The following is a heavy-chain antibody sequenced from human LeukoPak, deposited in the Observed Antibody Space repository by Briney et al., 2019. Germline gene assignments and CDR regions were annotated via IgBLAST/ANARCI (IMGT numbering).Heavy chain of an antibody. D-gene: IGHD4-17*01. CDR3: ARVPQSRYDYGDYLFDY. CDR1: GFTFSSYS. Sequence: PGGSLRLSCAASGFTFSSYSMNWVRQAPGKGLEWVSSISSSSSYIYYADSVKGRFTISRDNAKNSLYLQMNSLRTEDTAVYYCARVPQSRYDYGDYLFDYWGQGTLVTVSS. CDR2: ISSSSSYI. V-gene: IGHV3-21*01. J-gene: IGHJ4*02.